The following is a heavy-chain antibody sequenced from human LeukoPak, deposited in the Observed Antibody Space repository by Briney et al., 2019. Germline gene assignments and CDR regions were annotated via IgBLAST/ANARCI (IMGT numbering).Heavy chain of an antibody. Sequence: GGSLRLSCAASGFTFSSYSMNWVRQAPGKGLEWVSSISSSSSYIYYADSVKGRFTISRDNAKNSLYLQMNSLRAEDMALYYCAKDGSGYLDCSGGSCYSAHFDYWGQGTLVTVSS. V-gene: IGHV3-21*04. CDR3: AKDGSGYLDCSGGSCYSAHFDY. J-gene: IGHJ4*02. CDR1: GFTFSSYS. CDR2: ISSSSSYI. D-gene: IGHD2-15*01.